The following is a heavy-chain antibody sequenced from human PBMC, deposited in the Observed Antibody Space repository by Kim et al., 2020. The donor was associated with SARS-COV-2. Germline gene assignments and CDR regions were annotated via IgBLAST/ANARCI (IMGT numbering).Heavy chain of an antibody. D-gene: IGHD6-13*01. Sequence: SETLSLTCAVSGGSISSSNWWSWVRQPPGKGLEWIGEIYHSGSTNYNPSLKSRVTISVDKSKNQFSLKLSSVTAADTAVYYCARDSRVGYSSSWYANYYYYGMDVWGQGTTVTVSS. V-gene: IGHV4-4*02. J-gene: IGHJ6*02. CDR2: IYHSGST. CDR3: ARDSRVGYSSSWYANYYYYGMDV. CDR1: GGSISSSNW.